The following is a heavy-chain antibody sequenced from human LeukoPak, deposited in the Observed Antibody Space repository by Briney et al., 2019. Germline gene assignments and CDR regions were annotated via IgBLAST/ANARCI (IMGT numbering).Heavy chain of an antibody. CDR2: ISGDGSRT. V-gene: IGHV3-74*01. CDR3: ARSLRVRGVPDYMDV. Sequence: GGSLRLSCEVSGFTFSNYWMHWVRQAPGKGLVWVSHISGDGSRTNYADSVKGRFTISRDNTKNTLYLQMNSLRADDTAVYYCARSLRVRGVPDYMDVWGKGTTVIISS. J-gene: IGHJ6*03. D-gene: IGHD3-10*01. CDR1: GFTFSNYW.